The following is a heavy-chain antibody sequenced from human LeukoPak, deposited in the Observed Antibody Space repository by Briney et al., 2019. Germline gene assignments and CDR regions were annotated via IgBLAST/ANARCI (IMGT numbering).Heavy chain of an antibody. CDR1: GGSISSYY. CDR2: IYYSGST. D-gene: IGHD6-6*01. J-gene: IGHJ4*02. CDR3: AREPWRIAAHN. V-gene: IGHV4-59*01. Sequence: SETLSLTCTVSGGSISSYYWSWIRQPPGKGLEWIGYIYYSGSTNYNPSLKSRVTISVDTSKNQFSLKLSSVTAADTAVYYCAREPWRIAAHNWGQGTLVTVSS.